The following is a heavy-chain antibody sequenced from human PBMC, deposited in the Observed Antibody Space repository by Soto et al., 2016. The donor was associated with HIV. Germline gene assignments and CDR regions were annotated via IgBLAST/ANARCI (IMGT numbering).Heavy chain of an antibody. J-gene: IGHJ4*02. V-gene: IGHV1-69*12. Sequence: QVQLVQSGAEVKKPGSSVKVSCRASGGTFSSYAISWVRQAPGQGLEWMGGIIPSFGTAKYAQKFRGRLRITADESTSTAYMELGRLRSEDTAVYYCGSLREILEDYFDYWGQGTLVTVSS. CDR2: IIPSFGTA. CDR3: GSLREILEDYFDY. CDR1: GGTFSSYA. D-gene: IGHD2-15*01.